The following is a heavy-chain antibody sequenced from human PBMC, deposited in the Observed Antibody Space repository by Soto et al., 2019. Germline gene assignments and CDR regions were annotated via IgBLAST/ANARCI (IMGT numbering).Heavy chain of an antibody. CDR2: IRSKANSYAT. J-gene: IGHJ4*02. Sequence: GGSLRLSCAASGFTFSGSAMHWVRQASGKGLEWVGRIRSKANSYATAYAASVKGRFTISRDDSKNTAYLQMNSLKTEDTAVYYGTRHETYCSGGSCYGPFDYWGQGTLVTVSS. CDR3: TRHETYCSGGSCYGPFDY. CDR1: GFTFSGSA. V-gene: IGHV3-73*01. D-gene: IGHD2-15*01.